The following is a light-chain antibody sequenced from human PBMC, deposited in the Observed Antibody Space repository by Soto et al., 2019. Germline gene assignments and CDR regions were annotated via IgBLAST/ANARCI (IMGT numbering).Light chain of an antibody. J-gene: IGKJ4*01. CDR1: QSISNF. Sequence: EIVLTQSPATLSLSPGERATLSCRASQSISNFLAWYQQKSGQSPRLLIYDASNRATGFPARFSGSGSGTEFTLTISSLEPEDFAVYYCQQRSKWPPLTFGGGTKVEIK. V-gene: IGKV3-11*01. CDR3: QQRSKWPPLT. CDR2: DAS.